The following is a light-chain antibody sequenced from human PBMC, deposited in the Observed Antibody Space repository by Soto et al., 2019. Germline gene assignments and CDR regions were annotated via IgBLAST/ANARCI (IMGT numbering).Light chain of an antibody. CDR1: QGISDY. V-gene: IGKV1-27*01. J-gene: IGKJ4*01. Sequence: DIQMTQARCSLSASVGVRVTITCRASQGISDYLAWYQQQPGKVPKLLIYAASTLESGVPSRFSGSGSGTDFTLTISSLQPEDVATYYCQKYNSAPLTFGGGTKVDI. CDR3: QKYNSAPLT. CDR2: AAS.